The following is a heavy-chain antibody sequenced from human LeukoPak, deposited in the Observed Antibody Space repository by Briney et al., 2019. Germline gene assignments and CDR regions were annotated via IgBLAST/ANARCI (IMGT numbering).Heavy chain of an antibody. J-gene: IGHJ5*02. V-gene: IGHV4-34*01. CDR1: GGSFSGYY. CDR3: ARDTWFDP. Sequence: SETLSLTCAVYGGSFSGYYWSWIRQPPGKGLEWIGEINHSGSTNYNPSLKSRVTISVDTSKNQFALKLSSVTAADTAVYYCARDTWFDPWGQGTLVTVSS. CDR2: INHSGST.